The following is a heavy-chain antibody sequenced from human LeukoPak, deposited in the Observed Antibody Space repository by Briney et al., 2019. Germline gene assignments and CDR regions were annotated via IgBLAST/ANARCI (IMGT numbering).Heavy chain of an antibody. Sequence: QPGGSLRLSCAASGFSFSSYAMSWVRQAPGKGLEWVSAISRSGGSTYYADSVKGRFTISRDDSKNTLYLQMNSLRAEDTAIYNCAKGLSSTRGALKYMDVWGKGTTVTVSS. CDR3: AKGLSSTRGALKYMDV. J-gene: IGHJ6*03. CDR1: GFSFSSYA. V-gene: IGHV3-23*01. CDR2: ISRSGGST. D-gene: IGHD2-2*01.